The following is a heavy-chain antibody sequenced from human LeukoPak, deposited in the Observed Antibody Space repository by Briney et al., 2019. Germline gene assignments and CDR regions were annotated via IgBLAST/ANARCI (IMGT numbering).Heavy chain of an antibody. CDR1: DDSITRGNW. CDR2: IYHSGST. Sequence: PSETLSLTCAVSDDSITRGNWWSWVRQPPGKGLEWIAEIYHSGSTNYNPSLKSRVSISVDESKKQFSLRLSSLTAADAAVYYCTRNGAYALDSWGQGTLVTVSS. CDR3: TRNGAYALDS. D-gene: IGHD4-17*01. V-gene: IGHV4-4*02. J-gene: IGHJ4*02.